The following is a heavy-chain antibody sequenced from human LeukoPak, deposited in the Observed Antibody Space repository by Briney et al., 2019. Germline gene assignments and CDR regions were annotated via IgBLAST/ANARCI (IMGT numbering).Heavy chain of an antibody. CDR3: AREEQWLVRSFDY. CDR2: IYTSGST. CDR1: GGSISSGSYY. V-gene: IGHV4-61*02. Sequence: SETLSLTCTVSGGSISSGSYYWSWIRQPAGKGLEWIGRIYTSGSTNYNPSLKSRVTISVDTSKNQFSLKLSSVTAADTAVYYCAREEQWLVRSFDYRGQGTLVTVSS. J-gene: IGHJ4*02. D-gene: IGHD6-19*01.